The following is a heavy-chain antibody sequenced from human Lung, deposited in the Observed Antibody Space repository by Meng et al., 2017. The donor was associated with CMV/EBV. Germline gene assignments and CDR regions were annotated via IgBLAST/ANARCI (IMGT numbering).Heavy chain of an antibody. CDR3: ASGYCSGNSCHSAFDM. V-gene: IGHV1-69*02. CDR1: GGTFASHT. J-gene: IGHJ3*02. D-gene: IGHD2-2*03. CDR2: IIPFLDMT. Sequence: SVKVSCKTTGGTFASHTISWVRQAPGQRLEWMGRIIPFLDMTNYAQMFQGRISITADRSTSTAYMELNSLKSEDTAIYYCASGYCSGNSCHSAFDMWGPGTRVTVSS.